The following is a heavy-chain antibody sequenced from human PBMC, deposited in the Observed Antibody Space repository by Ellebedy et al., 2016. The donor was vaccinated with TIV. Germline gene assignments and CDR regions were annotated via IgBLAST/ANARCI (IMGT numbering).Heavy chain of an antibody. J-gene: IGHJ4*02. CDR3: ARDAAAGKTDY. Sequence: GESLKISCAASGFTFSSYTMNWVRQAPGKGLEWVSSITSTSGTMYYAASVQGRFTSSRDNAKNSLYLQMNSLRAEDTAVYYCARDAAAGKTDYWGQGTLVTVSS. D-gene: IGHD6-13*01. V-gene: IGHV3-21*01. CDR1: GFTFSSYT. CDR2: ITSTSGTM.